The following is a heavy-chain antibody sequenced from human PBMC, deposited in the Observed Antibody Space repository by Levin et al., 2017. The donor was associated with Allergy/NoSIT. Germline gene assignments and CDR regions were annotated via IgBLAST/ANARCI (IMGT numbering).Heavy chain of an antibody. CDR2: IDTYKFKT. CDR1: GYTFNNFG. Sequence: AASVKVSCKASGYTFNNFGISWVRQAPGQGLEWMGWIDTYKFKTTYAHKFQGRVTMSTDTSTSTAYMELKSLKSDDTAVYYCARHASQCIGCPDFDYWGQGTLVTVSS. V-gene: IGHV1-18*01. D-gene: IGHD3-16*01. CDR3: ARHASQCIGCPDFDY. J-gene: IGHJ4*02.